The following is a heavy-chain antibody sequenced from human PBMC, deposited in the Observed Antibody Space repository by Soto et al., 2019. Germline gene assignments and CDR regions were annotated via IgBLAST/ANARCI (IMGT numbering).Heavy chain of an antibody. CDR3: ARSDGYNFNWLDS. J-gene: IGHJ5*01. V-gene: IGHV1-8*01. CDR1: GYTFATYD. Sequence: QVQLVQSGAEVKTPGASVKVSCKASGYTFATYDINWVRQAPGQGLEWMGWRNPNSGNTGYAQKFQGRLTMTRDTALSVAHMELSSLRNEDTAVYYCARSDGYNFNWLDSWGQGTLVTVSA. CDR2: RNPNSGNT. D-gene: IGHD2-21*01.